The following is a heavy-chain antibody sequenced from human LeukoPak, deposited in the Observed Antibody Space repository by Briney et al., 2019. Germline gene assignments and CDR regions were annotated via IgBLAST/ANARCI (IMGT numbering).Heavy chain of an antibody. D-gene: IGHD6-13*01. Sequence: SETLSLTCTVSSGSISSTSYYWGWIRQPPGKGLEWIGSIYYSGSTYYNPSLKSRVTMSVDTSKNQFSLKLSSVTAADTAVYYCARHVGGISATGTRPFDYWGQETLVTVSS. CDR1: SGSISSTSYY. CDR3: ARHVGGISATGTRPFDY. J-gene: IGHJ4*02. V-gene: IGHV4-39*01. CDR2: IYYSGST.